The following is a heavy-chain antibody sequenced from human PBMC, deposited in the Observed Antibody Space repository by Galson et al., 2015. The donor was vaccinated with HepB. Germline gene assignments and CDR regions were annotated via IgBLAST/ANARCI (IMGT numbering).Heavy chain of an antibody. V-gene: IGHV3-73*01. Sequence: SLRLSCAASGFNFGGSAIHWVRQGSGKGPEWVGRIRSEANNYATSYVPALGGRFTISRDDSKNMAYLHMRSLKADDTAVYYCARLGDFSGYTSAWGQGTQVTVSS. CDR1: GFNFGGSA. D-gene: IGHD5-18*01. J-gene: IGHJ4*02. CDR3: ARLGDFSGYTSA. CDR2: IRSEANNYAT.